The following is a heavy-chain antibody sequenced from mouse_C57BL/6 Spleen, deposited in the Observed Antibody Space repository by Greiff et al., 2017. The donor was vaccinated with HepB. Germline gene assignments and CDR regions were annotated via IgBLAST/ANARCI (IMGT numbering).Heavy chain of an antibody. Sequence: EVQRVESGEGLVKPGGSLKLSCAASGFTFSSYAMSWVRQTPEKRLEWVAYISSGGDYIYYADTVKGRFTISRDKARNTLYLQMSSLKSEDTAMYNCTREGDYYGSSDYWGQGTTLTVSA. D-gene: IGHD1-1*01. CDR3: TREGDYYGSSDY. CDR2: ISSGGDYI. CDR1: GFTFSSYA. J-gene: IGHJ2*01. V-gene: IGHV5-9-1*02.